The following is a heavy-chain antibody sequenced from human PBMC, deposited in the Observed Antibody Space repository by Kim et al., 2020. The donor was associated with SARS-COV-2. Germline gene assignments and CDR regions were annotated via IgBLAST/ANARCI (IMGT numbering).Heavy chain of an antibody. Sequence: YYNPSLKSRVTISVDTSKNQFSLKLSSVTAADTAVYYCARSGLAAAGVDYWGQGTLVTVSS. D-gene: IGHD6-13*01. V-gene: IGHV4-31*02. CDR3: ARSGLAAAGVDY. J-gene: IGHJ4*02.